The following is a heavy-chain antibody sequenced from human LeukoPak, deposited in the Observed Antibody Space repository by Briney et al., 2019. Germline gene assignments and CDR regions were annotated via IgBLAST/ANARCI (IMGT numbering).Heavy chain of an antibody. CDR3: ARGSCSSTSCYYYYGMDV. CDR2: INTNTGNP. J-gene: IGHJ6*02. V-gene: IGHV7-4-1*02. D-gene: IGHD2-2*01. CDR1: GYTFTSYA. Sequence: GASVKVSCKASGYTFTSYAMNWVRQAPGQGLEWMGWINTNTGNPTYAQGSTGRFVFSLDTSVSTAYLQISSLKAEDTAVYYCARGSCSSTSCYYYYGMDVWGQGTTVTVSS.